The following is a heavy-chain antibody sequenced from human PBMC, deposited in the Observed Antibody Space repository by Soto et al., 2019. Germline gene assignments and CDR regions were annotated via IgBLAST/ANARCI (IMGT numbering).Heavy chain of an antibody. CDR2: INHSGRV. J-gene: IGHJ6*02. Sequence: SETLSLTCAVYGGYFSGHSWTWIRQSPGKGLEWIGDINHSGRVNYSPSLKSRVTISVDTSKNQFSLKLSSVTAADTAVYYCARGAGDIVATIRAYYYGMDVWGQGTTVTVSS. CDR3: ARGAGDIVATIRAYYYGMDV. D-gene: IGHD5-12*01. V-gene: IGHV4-34*01. CDR1: GGYFSGHS.